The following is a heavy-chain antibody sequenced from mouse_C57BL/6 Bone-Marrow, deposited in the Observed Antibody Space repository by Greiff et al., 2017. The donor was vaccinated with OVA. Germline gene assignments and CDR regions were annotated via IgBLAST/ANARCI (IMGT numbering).Heavy chain of an antibody. CDR2: IYPTSGNT. CDR1: GYTFTSYG. D-gene: IGHD4-1*01. J-gene: IGHJ2*01. CDR3: ARNWDGDECDY. V-gene: IGHV1-81*01. Sequence: QVQLKESGAELARPGASVKLSCKASGYTFTSYGISWVKQRTGQGLEWIGEIYPTSGNTYYNEKFKGKATLTADKSSSTAYMKLRSLTTEDSAVDVCARNWDGDECDYWGQGTTLTVSS.